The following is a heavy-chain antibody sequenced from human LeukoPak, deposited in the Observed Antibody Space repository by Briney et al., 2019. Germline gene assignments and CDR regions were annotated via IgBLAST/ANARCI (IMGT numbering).Heavy chain of an antibody. J-gene: IGHJ5*02. D-gene: IGHD3-10*01. V-gene: IGHV3-7*01. CDR1: GFTFTTYW. Sequence: GGSLRLSCAASGFTFTTYWMGWVRQAPGKGLEWVANIKQDGSEQYYVDSVKGRFTISRDNAKNSLSLQMNSLRAEDTAVYYCARPLMYYYGSETYFWFDPWAREPWSPSPQ. CDR3: ARPLMYYYGSETYFWFDP. CDR2: IKQDGSEQ.